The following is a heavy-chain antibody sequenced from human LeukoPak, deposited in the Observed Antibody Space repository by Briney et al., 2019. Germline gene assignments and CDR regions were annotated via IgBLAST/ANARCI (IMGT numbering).Heavy chain of an antibody. Sequence: PGGSLRLSCVASGFTFRNYAMSWVRQAPGKGLEWVSAISGSGASTYYADSVKGRFTISRDNSKNTLFLQMDRLRVEDTADYYCAKGYCSGGSCPNYYYYMDVWGRGTTVPVSS. CDR1: GFTFRNYA. V-gene: IGHV3-23*01. D-gene: IGHD2-15*01. CDR2: ISGSGAST. J-gene: IGHJ6*03. CDR3: AKGYCSGGSCPNYYYYMDV.